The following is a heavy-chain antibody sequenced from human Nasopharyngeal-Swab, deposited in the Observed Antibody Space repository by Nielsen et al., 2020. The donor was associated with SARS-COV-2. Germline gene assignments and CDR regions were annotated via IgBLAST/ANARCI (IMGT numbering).Heavy chain of an antibody. D-gene: IGHD3-10*01. J-gene: IGHJ6*02. CDR2: INTNTGNP. Sequence: ASVKVSCKASGYTFTSYAMNWVRQAPGQGLEWMGWINTNTGNPTYAQGFTGRFVFSLDNSVSTAYLQISSLKAEDTAAYYCAREERGVTLEGGYYYYGMDVWGQGTTVTVSS. V-gene: IGHV7-4-1*02. CDR1: GYTFTSYA. CDR3: AREERGVTLEGGYYYYGMDV.